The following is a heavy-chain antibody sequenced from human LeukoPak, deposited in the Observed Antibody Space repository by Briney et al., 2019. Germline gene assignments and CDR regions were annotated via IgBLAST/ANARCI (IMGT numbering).Heavy chain of an antibody. D-gene: IGHD3-10*01. CDR3: ARVRILFDSGSYSPLDY. CDR2: INHSGST. CDR1: GGSFSGYY. V-gene: IGHV4-34*01. J-gene: IGHJ4*02. Sequence: SETLSLTCAVYGGSFSGYYWSWIRQPPGKGLEWIGEINHSGSTNYNPSLKSRVTISVDTSKNQFSLKLSSVTAADTAVYYCARVRILFDSGSYSPLDYWGQGTLVTVSS.